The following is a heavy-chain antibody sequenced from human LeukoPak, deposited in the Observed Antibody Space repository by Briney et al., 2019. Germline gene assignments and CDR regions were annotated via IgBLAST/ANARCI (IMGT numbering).Heavy chain of an antibody. D-gene: IGHD3-10*01. CDR1: GFNFGDYA. J-gene: IGHJ4*02. V-gene: IGHV3-49*03. CDR3: VREWSQNYYITLDY. CDR2: IRKRAHGGII. Sequence: GGSLRLSCRTSGFNFGDYAMSWFRQAPGKGLEWVGFIRKRAHGGIIDYAASVKGRFTISRDDSKSIVYLQMNSLKTEDTAVYFCVREWSQNYYITLDYWGQGTLVTVSS.